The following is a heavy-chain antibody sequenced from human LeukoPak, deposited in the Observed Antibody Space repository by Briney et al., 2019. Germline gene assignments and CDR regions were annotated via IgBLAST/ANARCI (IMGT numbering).Heavy chain of an antibody. CDR1: GYTFTGYY. D-gene: IGHD6-6*01. V-gene: IGHV1-8*03. CDR2: MNPNSGNT. Sequence: ASVKVSCKASGYTFTGYYMHWVRQATGQGLEWMGWMNPNSGNTGYAQKFQGRVTITRNTSISTAYMELSSLRSEDTAVYYCARSYSSSSPWFDPWGQGTLVTVSS. CDR3: ARSYSSSSPWFDP. J-gene: IGHJ5*02.